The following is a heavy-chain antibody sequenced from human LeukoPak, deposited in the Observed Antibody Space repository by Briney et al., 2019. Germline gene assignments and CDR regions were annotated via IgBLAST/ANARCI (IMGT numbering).Heavy chain of an antibody. J-gene: IGHJ4*02. CDR1: GFTFSSYG. CDR2: IKEDGSEK. D-gene: IGHD6-19*01. Sequence: PGGTLRLSCAASGFTFSSYGMSWVRQAPGKGLEWVANIKEDGSEKYYLDSVKGRISIPRDNAKNSLYLQINSLKVEDRAVYYCATGGWYLAYWGQGTLVTVSS. CDR3: ATGGWYLAY. V-gene: IGHV3-7*01.